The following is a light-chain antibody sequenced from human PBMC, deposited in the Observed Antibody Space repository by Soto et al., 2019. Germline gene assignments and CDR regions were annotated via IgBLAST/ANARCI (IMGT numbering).Light chain of an antibody. CDR1: QGLSSD. CDR3: QQLNSYPIT. Sequence: DIQLTQSPSFLSASVGDRVTITCRASQGLSSDLAWYQQKPGKAPKLLIYAASTWQSGVPSRFSGSGSGTEFTLTISSLQTEDFATYYCQQLNSYPITFGQGTRLEIK. CDR2: AAS. V-gene: IGKV1-9*01. J-gene: IGKJ5*01.